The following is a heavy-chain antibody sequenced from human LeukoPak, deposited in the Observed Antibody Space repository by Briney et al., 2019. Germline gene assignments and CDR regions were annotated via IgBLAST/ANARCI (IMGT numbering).Heavy chain of an antibody. CDR1: GFTVSSNY. J-gene: IGHJ3*02. CDR2: IYSGGGT. Sequence: GGSLRLSCAASGFTVSSNYMSWVRQAPGKGLEWVSVIYSGGGTYYADAVKGRFTISRDNSKNTLYLQMNSLRAGDTAVYYCARDHHVDAFDIWGQGTMVTVSS. CDR3: ARDHHVDAFDI. V-gene: IGHV3-66*01.